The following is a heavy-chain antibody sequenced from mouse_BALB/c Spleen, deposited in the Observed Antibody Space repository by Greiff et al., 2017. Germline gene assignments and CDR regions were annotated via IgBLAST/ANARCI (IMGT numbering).Heavy chain of an antibody. J-gene: IGHJ2*01. Sequence: EVKLVESGAGLVQPGGSLKLSCAASGFTFSSYGMSWVRQTPDKRLELVATINSNGGSTYYPDSVKGRFTISRDNAKNTLYLQMSSLKSEDTAMYYCASDKVFDYWGQGTTLTVSS. CDR2: INSNGGST. V-gene: IGHV5-6-3*01. CDR3: ASDKVFDY. D-gene: IGHD2-14*01. CDR1: GFTFSSYG.